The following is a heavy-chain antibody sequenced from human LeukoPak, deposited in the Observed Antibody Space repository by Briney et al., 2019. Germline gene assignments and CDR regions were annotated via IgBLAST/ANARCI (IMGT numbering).Heavy chain of an antibody. Sequence: PSETLSLTCAVYGGSFSGYYWCWIRQPPGKGLEWIGEINHSGSTNYNPSLKSRVTISVDTSKNQFSLKLSSVTAADTAVYYCARAESYDSSGYSNWGQGTLVTVSS. D-gene: IGHD3-22*01. CDR1: GGSFSGYY. CDR3: ARAESYDSSGYSN. J-gene: IGHJ4*02. CDR2: INHSGST. V-gene: IGHV4-34*01.